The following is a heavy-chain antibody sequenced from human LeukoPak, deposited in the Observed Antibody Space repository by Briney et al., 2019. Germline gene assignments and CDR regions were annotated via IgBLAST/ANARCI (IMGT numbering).Heavy chain of an antibody. Sequence: SETLSLTCTVSGGSISSSGYYWGWIRQPPGKGLEWIGSIPYSGTSYHNPSLKSRVTISVGTSKNQVSLRLSSLTAADTAVYYCARGSSGYYLYYFEYWGQGTLVTVSS. V-gene: IGHV4-39*07. CDR2: IPYSGTS. D-gene: IGHD3-22*01. CDR3: ARGSSGYYLYYFEY. J-gene: IGHJ4*02. CDR1: GGSISSSGYY.